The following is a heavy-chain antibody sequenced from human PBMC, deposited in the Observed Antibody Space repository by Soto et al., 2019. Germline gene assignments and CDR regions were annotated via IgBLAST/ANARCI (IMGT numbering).Heavy chain of an antibody. CDR2: FYSTGGV. V-gene: IGHV4-4*07. CDR3: ARDLSGTGLDI. D-gene: IGHD1-26*01. J-gene: IGHJ6*02. Sequence: QLQLHESGPGLVKPSETLSLTCNVSGDSIGRFYWSWIRQPAGKGLEWVGRFYSTGGVTYNPALKGRVTISLDRSNNHVSLEMNSVTAADTAVYFCARDLSGTGLDIWGRGTRVSVSS. CDR1: GDSIGRFY.